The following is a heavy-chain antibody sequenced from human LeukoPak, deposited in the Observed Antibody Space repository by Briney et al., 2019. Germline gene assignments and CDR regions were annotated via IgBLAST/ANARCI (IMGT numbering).Heavy chain of an antibody. CDR3: ARDGPYGGNSGWFDP. J-gene: IGHJ5*02. Sequence: ASVKVSCKASGGTFSSYAISWVRQAPGQGLEWMGRIIPILGIANYAQKFQGRVTITADKSTSTAYMELSSLRSEDTAVYYCARDGPYGGNSGWFDPWGQGTLVTVSP. CDR1: GGTFSSYA. V-gene: IGHV1-69*04. D-gene: IGHD4-23*01. CDR2: IIPILGIA.